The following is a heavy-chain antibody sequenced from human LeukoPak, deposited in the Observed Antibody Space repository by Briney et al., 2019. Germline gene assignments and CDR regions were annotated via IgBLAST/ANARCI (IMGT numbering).Heavy chain of an antibody. D-gene: IGHD6-6*01. CDR2: ISSSSSHI. J-gene: IGHJ3*02. Sequence: GGSLRLSCAASGFTISSYSMNWVRQAPGKGLEWVSYISSSSSHIYYADSVKGRFTISRDNAKNSLYLQMNSLRAEDTAVYYCAKVIGGSSAYDALDIWGQGTMVTVSP. CDR1: GFTISSYS. CDR3: AKVIGGSSAYDALDI. V-gene: IGHV3-21*04.